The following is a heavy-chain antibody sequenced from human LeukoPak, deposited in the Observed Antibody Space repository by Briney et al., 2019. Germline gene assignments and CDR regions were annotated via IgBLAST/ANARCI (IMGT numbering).Heavy chain of an antibody. CDR1: GYSFTSYW. CDR2: IYPGDSDT. D-gene: IGHD1-1*01. Sequence: GESLKISCNASGYSFTSYWIGWVRQMPRKGLEWMGIIYPGDSDTRYGPSFQGQVTISADKSISTAYLQWSSLKASDTAMYYCARQGRVLGIDYWGQGTLVTVSS. CDR3: ARQGRVLGIDY. J-gene: IGHJ4*02. V-gene: IGHV5-51*01.